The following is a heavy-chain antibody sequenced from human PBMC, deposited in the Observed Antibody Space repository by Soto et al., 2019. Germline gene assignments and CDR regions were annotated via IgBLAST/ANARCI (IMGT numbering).Heavy chain of an antibody. CDR1: SGSISSSGW. D-gene: IGHD3-10*02. V-gene: IGHV4-4*02. CDR2: IDPSERT. CDR3: ARNGMFCMDV. Sequence: QVRLQESGPGLVKPSGTLYLTCTVSSGSISSSGWWSWLRQSPGRGLEWIGEIDPSERTTYNPSLENRVTISVDKSKNQLSLKLTSVAAADTAVYYCARNGMFCMDVWGEGTTVTVSP. J-gene: IGHJ6*04.